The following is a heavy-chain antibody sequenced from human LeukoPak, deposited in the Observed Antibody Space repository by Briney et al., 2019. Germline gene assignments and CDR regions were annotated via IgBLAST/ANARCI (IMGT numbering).Heavy chain of an antibody. V-gene: IGHV3-7*05. Sequence: GGSLRLSCAASGFTFSSSWMSWVRQAPGKGLEWVANIKQDGVEQYYVDSVEGRFTMSRDNAKSSLFLQMNSLRAEDTAVYYCARISQRSFDPCGQGTLVTVSS. CDR2: IKQDGVEQ. J-gene: IGHJ5*02. D-gene: IGHD2-15*01. CDR1: GFTFSSSW. CDR3: ARISQRSFDP.